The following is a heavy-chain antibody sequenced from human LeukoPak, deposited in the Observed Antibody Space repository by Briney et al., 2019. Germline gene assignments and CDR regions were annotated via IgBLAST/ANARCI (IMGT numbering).Heavy chain of an antibody. V-gene: IGHV1-2*02. J-gene: IGHJ4*02. D-gene: IGHD3-16*01. CDR3: AKVDHFFGGYYFDY. Sequence: ASVKVSCKASGYTFTGYYMRWVRQAPGQGLEWMGWINPNSGGTNYAQKFQGRVTITRDTSISTAYMELSRLRSDDTAVYYCAKVDHFFGGYYFDYWGQGTLVTVSS. CDR2: INPNSGGT. CDR1: GYTFTGYY.